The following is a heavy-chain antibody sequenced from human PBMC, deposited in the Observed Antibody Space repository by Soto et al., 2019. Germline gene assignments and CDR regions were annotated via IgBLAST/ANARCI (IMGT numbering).Heavy chain of an antibody. CDR2: IKQDGSEK. D-gene: IGHD2-15*01. V-gene: IGHV3-7*01. CDR1: RFTFSNYW. CDR3: ARAPNSIDY. Sequence: EVQLVESGGGLVQPGGSLRLSCAASRFTFSNYWMSWVRRALGKGLEWVANIKQDGSEKYYVDSVKGRFTISRDNAKNSLYLQMNSLRAEDTAVYYCARAPNSIDYWGQGTRVTVSS. J-gene: IGHJ4*02.